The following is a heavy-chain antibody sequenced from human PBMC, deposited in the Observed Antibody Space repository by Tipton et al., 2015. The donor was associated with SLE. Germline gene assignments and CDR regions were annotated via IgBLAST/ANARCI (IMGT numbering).Heavy chain of an antibody. CDR1: GGSISSGGYY. Sequence: TLSLTCAVSGGSISSGGYYWSWIRQPPGKGLEWIGEINHSGSTNYNPSLKSRVTISVDTSKNQFSLKPSSVTAADTAVYYCARSIAYCGGDCYSFDYWGQGTLVTVSS. CDR3: ARSIAYCGGDCYSFDY. V-gene: IGHV4-30-2*01. J-gene: IGHJ4*02. CDR2: INHSGST. D-gene: IGHD2-21*02.